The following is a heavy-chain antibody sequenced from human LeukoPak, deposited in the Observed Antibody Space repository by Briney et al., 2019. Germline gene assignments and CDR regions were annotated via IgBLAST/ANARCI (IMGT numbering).Heavy chain of an antibody. CDR2: VYTSGST. D-gene: IGHD5-12*01. J-gene: IGHJ5*02. Sequence: PSETLSLTCTVSGGSISSGNYYWSWIRQPAGKGLEWIGRVYTSGSTNYNPSLKSRVTISVDTSKNQFSLKLSSVTAADTAVYYCAREGSYSGYDYWFDPWGQGTLVTVSS. CDR1: GGSISSGNYY. CDR3: AREGSYSGYDYWFDP. V-gene: IGHV4-61*02.